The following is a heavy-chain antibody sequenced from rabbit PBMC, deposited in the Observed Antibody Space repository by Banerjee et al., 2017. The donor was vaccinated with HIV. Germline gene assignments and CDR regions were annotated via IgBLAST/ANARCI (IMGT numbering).Heavy chain of an antibody. CDR1: SRYW. CDR2: TYTGGSST. Sequence: SRYWICWVRQAPGKGLELIACTYTGGSSTWYATWAKGRFTISKASSTTVTLQMTSLTAADTATYFCARDLTTTTGYAFNLWGQGTLVTVS. V-gene: IGHV1S45*01. CDR3: ARDLTTTTGYAFNL. D-gene: IGHD1-1*01. J-gene: IGHJ4*01.